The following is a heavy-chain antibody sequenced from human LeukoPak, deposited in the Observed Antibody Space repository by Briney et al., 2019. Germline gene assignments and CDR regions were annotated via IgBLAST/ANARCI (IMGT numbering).Heavy chain of an antibody. D-gene: IGHD3-3*01. V-gene: IGHV4-34*01. Sequence: PSETLSLTCAVYGGSFSGYYWSWIRQPPGKGLEWIGEINHSGSTNYNPSLKSRATISVDTSKNQFSLKLSSVTAADTAVYYCASSTPLTYYDFWSGLSGGYYYGMDVWGQGTTVTVSS. CDR1: GGSFSGYY. CDR3: ASSTPLTYYDFWSGLSGGYYYGMDV. CDR2: INHSGST. J-gene: IGHJ6*02.